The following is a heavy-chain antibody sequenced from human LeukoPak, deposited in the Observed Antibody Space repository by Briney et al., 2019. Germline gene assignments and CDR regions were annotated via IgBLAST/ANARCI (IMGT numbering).Heavy chain of an antibody. Sequence: GASVSVSCKASGYTFTSYGISWVRQAPGQGLEWMGWISAYNGNTNYAQKLQGRVTMTTDTSTSTAYMELRSLRSDDTAVYYCARVKGQIAAAGRGDYWGQGTLVTVSS. CDR1: GYTFTSYG. V-gene: IGHV1-18*01. J-gene: IGHJ4*02. D-gene: IGHD6-13*01. CDR2: ISAYNGNT. CDR3: ARVKGQIAAAGRGDY.